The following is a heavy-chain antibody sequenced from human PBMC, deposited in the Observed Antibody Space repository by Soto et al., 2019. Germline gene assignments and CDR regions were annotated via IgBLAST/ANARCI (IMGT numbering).Heavy chain of an antibody. CDR2: INADGSQK. Sequence: EVQLVESGGGLVQPGGSLRLSCAASGFALSRYWMSWVRQAPGKGLEWVANINADGSQKYYVDSVRGRFTLSRDNAKRSLYLQMTSLRVEDMAVYYCARRGYTDGNGHWGQGTLVTVSS. CDR1: GFALSRYW. CDR3: ARRGYTDGNGH. D-gene: IGHD5-18*01. J-gene: IGHJ4*02. V-gene: IGHV3-7*01.